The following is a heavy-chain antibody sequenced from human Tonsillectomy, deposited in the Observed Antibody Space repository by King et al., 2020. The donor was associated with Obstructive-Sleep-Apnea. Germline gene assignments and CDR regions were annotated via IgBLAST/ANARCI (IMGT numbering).Heavy chain of an antibody. CDR2: IDPSDSYT. CDR1: GYSFTNYW. Sequence: QLVQSGAEVKKPGEYLRISCQGSGYSFTNYWISWVRQMPGKGLEWMGRIDPSDSYTNYSPSFQGHVTFSTDKSITTAYLQWSSLKASDTAMYYCARPRGVCSSTSCYDDAFDIWGQGTMVTVSS. D-gene: IGHD2-2*01. J-gene: IGHJ3*02. CDR3: ARPRGVCSSTSCYDDAFDI. V-gene: IGHV5-10-1*01.